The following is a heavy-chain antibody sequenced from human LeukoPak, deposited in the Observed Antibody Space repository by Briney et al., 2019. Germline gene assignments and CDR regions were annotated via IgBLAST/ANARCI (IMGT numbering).Heavy chain of an antibody. D-gene: IGHD2-2*01. CDR2: TNRDGSST. CDR3: ARGGTSSSFQGNDY. Sequence: GGPLRLSCAASGFTFSTYWMHWVRQAPGKGLVWVSRTNRDGSSTSHADPGRGRFTIYRDNAKNTLYLQLNSLRAEDTAVYYCARGGTSSSFQGNDYWGQGTLVTVSS. V-gene: IGHV3-74*01. J-gene: IGHJ4*02. CDR1: GFTFSTYW.